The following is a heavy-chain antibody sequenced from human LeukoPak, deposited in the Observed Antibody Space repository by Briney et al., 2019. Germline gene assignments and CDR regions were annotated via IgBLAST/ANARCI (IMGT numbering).Heavy chain of an antibody. J-gene: IGHJ4*02. CDR2: IYHGDSDN. CDR3: ARGPRYFDY. CDR1: GSRFTSYW. Sequence: GGALETSLKGSGSRFTSYWIGWGRPRPGKGAGWRGIIYHGDSDNRYSPSFQGQVTISAHKSISTAYLQWSSLKASDTAMYYCARGPRYFDYWGQGTLVTVSS. V-gene: IGHV5-51*01.